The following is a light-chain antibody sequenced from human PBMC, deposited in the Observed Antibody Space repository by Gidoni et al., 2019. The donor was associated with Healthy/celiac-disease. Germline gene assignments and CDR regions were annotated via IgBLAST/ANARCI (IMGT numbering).Light chain of an antibody. J-gene: IGKJ2*01. CDR2: DAS. V-gene: IGKV1-5*01. CDR3: QQYNSYSYT. CDR1: QSISSW. Sequence: DIQMTQSPSTLSASVGDRVTITCRASQSISSWLAWYQQKPGKAPKLLIYDASSLESGVPSRFSVCGSGTEFPLTISILQPDDFATYYCQQYNSYSYTFGQGTKLEIK.